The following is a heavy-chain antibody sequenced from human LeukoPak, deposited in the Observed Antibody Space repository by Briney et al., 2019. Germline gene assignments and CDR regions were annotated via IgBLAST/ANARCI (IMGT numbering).Heavy chain of an antibody. V-gene: IGHV3-23*01. CDR3: AKPRGEEWLVGLYDAFDI. D-gene: IGHD6-19*01. CDR1: GFTFSSYA. Sequence: GGSLRLSCAASGFTFSSYAMSWVRQAPGKGLEWVSVISGSDGSTYYADSVKGRFIISRDNSKNTLYLQMNSLRAEDTAVFYCAKPRGEEWLVGLYDAFDIWGQGTMVTVSS. J-gene: IGHJ3*02. CDR2: ISGSDGST.